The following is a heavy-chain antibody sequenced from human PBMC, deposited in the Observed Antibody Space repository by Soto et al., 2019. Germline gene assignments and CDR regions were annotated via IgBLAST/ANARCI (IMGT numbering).Heavy chain of an antibody. V-gene: IGHV4-59*01. CDR1: GGSISSYY. CDR3: ARGGEYDYYYAGMDV. D-gene: IGHD3-10*01. Sequence: SETLSLTCTVSGGSISSYYWSWIRQPPGKGLEWIGYIYYSGSTNYNPSLKSRVTISVDTSKNQFSLKLSSVTAADTAVYYCARGGEYDYYYAGMDVWGQGTTVTVSS. CDR2: IYYSGST. J-gene: IGHJ6*02.